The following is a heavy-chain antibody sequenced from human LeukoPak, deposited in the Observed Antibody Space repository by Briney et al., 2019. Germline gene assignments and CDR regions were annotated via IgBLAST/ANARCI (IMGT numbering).Heavy chain of an antibody. CDR1: GFIFSGYW. CDR2: INWNDGSI. V-gene: IGHV3-20*01. Sequence: GGSLRLSCAGSGFIFSGYWMHWVRQAPGKGLEWVSGINWNDGSIGYADSVKGRFTISRDNAKNSLYLQMNSLRAEDTALYHCARWLQLRGYYYYMDVWGKGTTVTVSS. CDR3: ARWLQLRGYYYYMDV. J-gene: IGHJ6*03. D-gene: IGHD5-24*01.